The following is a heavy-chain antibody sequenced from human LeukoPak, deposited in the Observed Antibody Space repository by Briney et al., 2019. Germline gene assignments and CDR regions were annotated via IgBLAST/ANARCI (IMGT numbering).Heavy chain of an antibody. J-gene: IGHJ4*02. V-gene: IGHV3-11*04. Sequence: PGGSLRLSCPASGFIFSDYYMSWIRQAPGKGLEWVSYITGNGNTIYYADSVKGRFTISKDNAKNSLYLQMNSLRNEDTAVYYCARGRYGDYYFDYWGQGTLVTVSS. CDR1: GFIFSDYY. D-gene: IGHD4-17*01. CDR2: ITGNGNTI. CDR3: ARGRYGDYYFDY.